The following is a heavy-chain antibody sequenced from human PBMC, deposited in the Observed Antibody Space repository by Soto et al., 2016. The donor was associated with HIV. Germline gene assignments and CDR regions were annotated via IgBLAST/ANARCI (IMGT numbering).Heavy chain of an antibody. J-gene: IGHJ5*02. CDR1: GYTFTDYD. V-gene: IGHV1-8*03. CDR3: ARGLRDCSSTSCPLRFDP. D-gene: IGHD2-2*01. Sequence: QVQLVQSGAEVKKPGASVKVSCKASGYTFTDYDINWVRQATGQGLVWMGWMNPNSGNTGYAQKFQGRVTITRNTPISTAYMELSSLRSEDTAVYYCARGLRDCSSTSCPLRFDPWGQGTLVTVSS. CDR2: MNPNSGNT.